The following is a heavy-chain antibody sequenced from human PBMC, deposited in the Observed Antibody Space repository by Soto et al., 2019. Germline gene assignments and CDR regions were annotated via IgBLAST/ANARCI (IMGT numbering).Heavy chain of an antibody. J-gene: IGHJ3*02. CDR1: GYTFTSYY. Sequence: GASVKVSCKASGYTFTSYYTHWVRQAPGQGLEWMGIINPSGGSTSYAQKFQGRVTMTRDTSTSTVYMELSSLRSEDTAVYYCARDMATYYYDSSGYYPDAFDIWGQGTMVTVSS. CDR3: ARDMATYYYDSSGYYPDAFDI. D-gene: IGHD3-22*01. CDR2: INPSGGST. V-gene: IGHV1-46*01.